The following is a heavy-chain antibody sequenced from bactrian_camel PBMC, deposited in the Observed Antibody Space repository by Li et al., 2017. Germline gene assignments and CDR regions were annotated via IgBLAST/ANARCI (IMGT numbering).Heavy chain of an antibody. CDR2: ITSDGRT. Sequence: HVQLVESGGGSVLPGGSLVLSCAVSGDEYDTACVGWFRQAPGKERARVVTITSDGRTIYADSVRGRFTISRDNAKNTLYLQMNSLKPEDTAMYYCAADRFRRLDCSGVYHWGQGTQVTVS. CDR3: AADRFRRLDCSGVYH. CDR1: GDEYDTAC. V-gene: IGHV3S53*01. D-gene: IGHD2*01. J-gene: IGHJ4*01.